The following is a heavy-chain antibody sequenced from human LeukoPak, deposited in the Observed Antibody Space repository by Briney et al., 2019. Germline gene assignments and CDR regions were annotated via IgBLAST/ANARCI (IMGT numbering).Heavy chain of an antibody. Sequence: GGSLRLSCAASGFTFRNYRMNCVCQAPGKGLEWVSSISTSSTYIFYADSVKGRFTISRDNAKNSLYLQMNSLRAEDTAVYYCARDYDSSGYYYPVYEYWGQGTLVTVSS. D-gene: IGHD3-22*01. CDR2: ISTSSTYI. CDR3: ARDYDSSGYYYPVYEY. J-gene: IGHJ4*02. V-gene: IGHV3-21*01. CDR1: GFTFRNYR.